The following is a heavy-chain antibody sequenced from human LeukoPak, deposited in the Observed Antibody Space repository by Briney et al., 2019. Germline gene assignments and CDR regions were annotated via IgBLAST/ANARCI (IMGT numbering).Heavy chain of an antibody. CDR3: ARVFPSTVTTTYGGY. J-gene: IGHJ4*02. D-gene: IGHD4-17*01. CDR1: GYTFTGYY. Sequence: GASVKVSCKASGYTFTGYYMHWVRQAPGQGLEWMGRINPNCGGTNYAQKFQGRVTMTRDTSISTAYMELSRLRSDDTAVYYCARVFPSTVTTTYGGYWGQGTLVTVSS. V-gene: IGHV1-2*06. CDR2: INPNCGGT.